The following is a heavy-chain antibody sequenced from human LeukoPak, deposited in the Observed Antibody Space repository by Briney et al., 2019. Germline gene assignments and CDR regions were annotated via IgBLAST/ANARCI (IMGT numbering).Heavy chain of an antibody. V-gene: IGHV3-30*02. CDR1: GFTFSSYG. Sequence: GGSLRLSCAAPGFTFSSYGMHWVRQAPGKGLEGVALIRYDGSNKYYADSVKGRFTISRDNSKNTLYLQMNSLRAEDTAVYYCAKILFYDSSGYPVDYWGQGTLVTVSS. D-gene: IGHD3-22*01. CDR2: IRYDGSNK. CDR3: AKILFYDSSGYPVDY. J-gene: IGHJ4*02.